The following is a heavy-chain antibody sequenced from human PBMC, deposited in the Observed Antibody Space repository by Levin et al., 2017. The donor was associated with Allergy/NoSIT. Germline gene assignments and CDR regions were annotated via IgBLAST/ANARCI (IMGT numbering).Heavy chain of an antibody. CDR3: AKDRQQWLVRIFDS. Sequence: PGGSLRLSCAASGFTFSSYAMHWVRQAPGKGLEWVTLTSSDGSDKDYADSVQGRFTISRDNSKNTLFLQMNSLRPEDTAVYYCAKDRQQWLVRIFDSWGQGTLVTVSS. V-gene: IGHV3-30*18. CDR1: GFTFSSYA. D-gene: IGHD6-19*01. J-gene: IGHJ4*02. CDR2: TSSDGSDK.